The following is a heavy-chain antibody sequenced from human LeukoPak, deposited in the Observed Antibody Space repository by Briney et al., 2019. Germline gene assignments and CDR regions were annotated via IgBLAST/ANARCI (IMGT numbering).Heavy chain of an antibody. D-gene: IGHD6-13*01. CDR3: ARGSLGIAAAETGFDP. CDR1: GGSISSYY. Sequence: SETLSLTCTVSGGSISSYYWSWIRQPAGKGLEWIGRIYTCGSTNYNPSLKSRVTMSVDTSKDQFSLKLSSVTAADTAVYYCARGSLGIAAAETGFDPWGQGTLVTVSS. J-gene: IGHJ5*02. CDR2: IYTCGST. V-gene: IGHV4-4*07.